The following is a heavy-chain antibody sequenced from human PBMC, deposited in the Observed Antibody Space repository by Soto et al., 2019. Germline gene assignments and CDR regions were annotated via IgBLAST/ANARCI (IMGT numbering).Heavy chain of an antibody. CDR1: GFTFSSYA. J-gene: IGHJ5*02. CDR2: ISYDGSNK. Sequence: QVQLVESGGGVVQPGRSLRLSCAASGFTFSSYAMHWVRQAPGKGLEWVAVISYDGSNKYYADSVKGRFTISRDNSKKTLYLQMNSLRAEDTAVYYCARDSRYLRFLESAWGQGTLVTVSS. V-gene: IGHV3-30-3*01. D-gene: IGHD3-3*01. CDR3: ARDSRYLRFLESA.